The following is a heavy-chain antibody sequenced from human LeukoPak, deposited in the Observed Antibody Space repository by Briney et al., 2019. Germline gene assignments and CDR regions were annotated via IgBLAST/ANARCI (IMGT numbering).Heavy chain of an antibody. CDR3: ARDLVYYGSSGYPDY. Sequence: ASVKVSCKASGYTFTGYYMHWVRQAPGQGPEWMGWINPNSGGTNYAQKFQGRVTMTRDTSISTAYMELSRLRSDDTAVYYCARDLVYYGSSGYPDYWGQGTLVTVSS. CDR2: INPNSGGT. J-gene: IGHJ4*02. D-gene: IGHD3-22*01. CDR1: GYTFTGYY. V-gene: IGHV1-2*02.